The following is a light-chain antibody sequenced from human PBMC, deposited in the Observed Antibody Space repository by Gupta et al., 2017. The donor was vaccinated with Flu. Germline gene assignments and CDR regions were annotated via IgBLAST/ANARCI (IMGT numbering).Light chain of an antibody. J-gene: IGLJ1*01. CDR1: SSDVGGYNY. CDR2: EVS. Sequence: QSALTHPRSVSGSPVQSVTISCTGTSSDVGGYNYVSWYQQHPGKAPKLMIYEVSKRPSGVPDRFSGSKSGNTASLTISGLQAEDEADYYCCSYAGSYTYVFGSGTKVTVL. V-gene: IGLV2-11*01. CDR3: CSYAGSYTYV.